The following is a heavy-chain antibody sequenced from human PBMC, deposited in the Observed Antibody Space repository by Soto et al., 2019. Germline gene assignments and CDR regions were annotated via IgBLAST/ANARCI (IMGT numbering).Heavy chain of an antibody. CDR3: AKVAFEYYYMDV. V-gene: IGHV3-66*01. CDR2: IQSGGPT. J-gene: IGHJ6*03. D-gene: IGHD5-12*01. Sequence: PGGSLRLSCAASGLTVSSKYMSWVRQAPGKGLEWVSLIQSGGPTYYADSVKGRFTISRDTSENTLYLQMNSLRAEDTAVYYCAKVAFEYYYMDVWGKGTTVTVSS. CDR1: GLTVSSKY.